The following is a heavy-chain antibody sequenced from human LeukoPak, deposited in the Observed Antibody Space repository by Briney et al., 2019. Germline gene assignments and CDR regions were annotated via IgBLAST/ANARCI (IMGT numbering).Heavy chain of an antibody. D-gene: IGHD3-22*01. V-gene: IGHV3-30-3*01. Sequence: GGSLRLSCAASGFTFSSYAMHWVRQAPGKGLEWVAGTLHDGSNKYYADSVKGRLTISRDNSKNTLSLQMNSLRADDTAVYYCGRDGDSSGYFYFDNWGQGTLVTVSS. CDR3: GRDGDSSGYFYFDN. CDR1: GFTFSSYA. CDR2: TLHDGSNK. J-gene: IGHJ4*02.